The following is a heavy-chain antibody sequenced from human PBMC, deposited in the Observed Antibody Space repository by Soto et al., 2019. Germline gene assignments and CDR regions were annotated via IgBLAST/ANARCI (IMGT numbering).Heavy chain of an antibody. V-gene: IGHV3-23*01. D-gene: IGHD6-19*01. CDR1: GFTFSNHA. J-gene: IGHJ4*02. CDR2: ISDAGERT. Sequence: PGASLRLSCAATGFTFSNHAMSWVRRAAGKGLEWVSGISDAGERTYYADSVRGRFTVSRDNSKNTLYLQMNTLRAEDTAVYYCAKDYSSVWSRGIDVWGQGILVTVSS. CDR3: AKDYSSVWSRGIDV.